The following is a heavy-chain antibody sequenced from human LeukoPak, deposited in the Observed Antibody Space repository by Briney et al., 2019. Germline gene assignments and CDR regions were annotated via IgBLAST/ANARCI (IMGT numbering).Heavy chain of an antibody. CDR1: GSTLINYG. V-gene: IGHV1-18*01. CDR3: AKGGSTRPWSFDI. J-gene: IGHJ3*02. D-gene: IGHD2-2*01. Sequence: WASVKVSCKASGSTLINYGISWVRQAPGQGLEWMGWISFKNGNTNSAQKLQGRVTMTTDTSTSTAYMELMSLRSDDTAVYYCAKGGSTRPWSFDIWGQGTMVTVSS. CDR2: ISFKNGNT.